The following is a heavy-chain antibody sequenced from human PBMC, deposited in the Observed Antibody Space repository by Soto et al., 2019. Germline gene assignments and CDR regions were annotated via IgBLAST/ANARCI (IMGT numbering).Heavy chain of an antibody. CDR3: ARDLGYGGNSGFYY. CDR2: ISSSSSYK. D-gene: IGHD4-17*01. J-gene: IGHJ4*02. CDR1: GFTFSSYS. Sequence: EVQLVESGGGLGKPGGSLRLSCAVSGFTFSSYSMNWVRQAPGKGLELVSSISSSSSYKYYADSVKGRFTISRDNATNLLYLQMNSLSAEYTAVYYCARDLGYGGNSGFYYWGQGTLVTVSS. V-gene: IGHV3-21*01.